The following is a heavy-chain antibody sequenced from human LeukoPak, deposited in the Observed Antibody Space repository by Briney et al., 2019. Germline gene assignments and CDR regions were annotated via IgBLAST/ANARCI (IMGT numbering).Heavy chain of an antibody. J-gene: IGHJ4*02. V-gene: IGHV4-38-2*02. D-gene: IGHD3-22*01. CDR2: IYHSGST. CDR3: ASLNSSGYSYYFDY. CDR1: GYSISSGYY. Sequence: SETLSLTCTVSGYSISSGYYWGWIRQPPGKGLEWIGSIYHSGSTYYNPSLKSRVTISVDTSKNQFSLKLSSVTAADTAVYYCASLNSSGYSYYFDYWGQGTLVTVSS.